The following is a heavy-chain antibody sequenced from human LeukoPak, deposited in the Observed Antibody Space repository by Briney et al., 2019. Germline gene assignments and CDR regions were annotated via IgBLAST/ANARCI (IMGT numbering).Heavy chain of an antibody. CDR3: ARGDRYCISTNCSPDY. CDR1: GYTFTAYF. D-gene: IGHD2-2*01. CDR2: INPHSGGR. J-gene: IGHJ4*02. Sequence: GASVKVSCKASGYTFTAYFMHWVRQAPGQGLEWMGWINPHSGGRNYAQKFQGRVTMTRDTSISTAYMELSRLRSDDTVVYYCARGDRYCISTNCSPDYWGQGTLVTVSS. V-gene: IGHV1-2*02.